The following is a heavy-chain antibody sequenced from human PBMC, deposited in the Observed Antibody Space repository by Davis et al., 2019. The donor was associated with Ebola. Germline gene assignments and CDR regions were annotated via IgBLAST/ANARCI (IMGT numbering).Heavy chain of an antibody. Sequence: GESLKISCAASGFTFYSYAMSWVRQAPGKGLEWVSTLGTSADTYYADSVKGRFTISRDNSRNTLYLQMNGLRVEDTAIYYCAKDTANIWFDIWGQGTMATVSS. CDR3: AKDTANIWFDI. J-gene: IGHJ3*02. CDR1: GFTFYSYA. CDR2: LGTSADT. V-gene: IGHV3-23*01. D-gene: IGHD2/OR15-2a*01.